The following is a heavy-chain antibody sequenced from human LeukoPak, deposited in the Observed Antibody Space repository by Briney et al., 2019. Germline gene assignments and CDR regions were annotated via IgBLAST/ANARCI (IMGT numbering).Heavy chain of an antibody. CDR3: ARAYWGVVPAAQYPIDY. CDR2: INPNSGGT. D-gene: IGHD2-2*01. V-gene: IGHV1-2*02. J-gene: IGHJ4*02. Sequence: ASVKVSCKASGYTFTGYYMHWVRQAPGQGLEWMGWINPNSGGTNYAQKFQGRVTMTRDTSISTAYMELSRLRSDDTAVYYCARAYWGVVPAAQYPIDYWGQGTLATVSS. CDR1: GYTFTGYY.